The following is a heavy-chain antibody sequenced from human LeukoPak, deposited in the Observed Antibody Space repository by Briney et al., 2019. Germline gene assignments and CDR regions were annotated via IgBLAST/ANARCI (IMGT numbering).Heavy chain of an antibody. V-gene: IGHV3-23*01. CDR2: ISASGGST. CDR3: VREGPRGLAFDI. Sequence: GESLRLSCAVSGFTFRSHDMSWVRQAPGKGLEWVSGISASGGSTFYADSVKGRFTISRDNSKNTLYLQMNGLRVEDTAVYYCVREGPRGLAFDIWGQGTMVTVSS. CDR1: GFTFRSHD. D-gene: IGHD3/OR15-3a*01. J-gene: IGHJ3*02.